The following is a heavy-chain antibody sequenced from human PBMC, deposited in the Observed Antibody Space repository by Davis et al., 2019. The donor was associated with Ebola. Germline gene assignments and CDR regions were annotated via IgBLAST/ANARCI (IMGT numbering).Heavy chain of an antibody. CDR2: INHSGST. CDR1: GGSFSGYY. CDR3: ARRPYCSGGSCYFWFDP. J-gene: IGHJ5*02. Sequence: PSETLSLTCAVYGGSFSGYYWSWIRQPPGKGLEWIGEINHSGSTNYNPSLKSRVTISVDTSKNQFSLKLSSVTAADTAVYYCARRPYCSGGSCYFWFDPWGQGTLVTVSS. D-gene: IGHD2-15*01. V-gene: IGHV4-34*01.